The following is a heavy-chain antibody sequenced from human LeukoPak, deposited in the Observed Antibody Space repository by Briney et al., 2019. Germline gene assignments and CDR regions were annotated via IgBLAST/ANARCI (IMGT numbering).Heavy chain of an antibody. CDR2: ISSSGSTI. J-gene: IGHJ6*02. V-gene: IGHV3-48*03. CDR1: GFTFSSYE. Sequence: PGGSLRLSCAASGFTFSSYEMNWVRQAPGKGLEWVSYISSSGSTIYYADSVKGRFTISRDNAKSSLYLQMNSLRAEDTAVYYCARDRKSWANYYGMDVWGQGTTVTVSS. D-gene: IGHD6-13*01. CDR3: ARDRKSWANYYGMDV.